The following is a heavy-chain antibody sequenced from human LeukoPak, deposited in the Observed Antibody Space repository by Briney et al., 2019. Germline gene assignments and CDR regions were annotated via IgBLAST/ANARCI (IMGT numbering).Heavy chain of an antibody. CDR1: GFTFTNAW. D-gene: IGHD4-17*01. V-gene: IGHV3-15*01. CDR3: ATAVTTYFDC. CDR2: IKSKTDGGTT. Sequence: GGSLRLSCATSGFTFTNAWMSWVRQAPGEGLEWVGRIKSKTDGGTTDYAAPVKGRFTISRDDSKNTLFLQMNSLQTEDTAVYYCATAVTTYFDCWGQGTLVTVSS. J-gene: IGHJ4*02.